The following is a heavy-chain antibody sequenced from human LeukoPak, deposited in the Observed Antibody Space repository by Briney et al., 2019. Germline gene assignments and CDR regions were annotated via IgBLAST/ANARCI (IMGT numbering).Heavy chain of an antibody. CDR2: INIYDGNT. V-gene: IGHV1-18*01. Sequence: ASVKVSCKASDYTFPNYGISWVRQAPGQGLEWMGWINIYDGNTNYAQNLQGRVTMTTDTSTSTAYMELRSLRFDDTAVYYCARYPSARSGYYSGFDYWGQGTLVTVSS. J-gene: IGHJ4*02. D-gene: IGHD3-22*01. CDR1: DYTFPNYG. CDR3: ARYPSARSGYYSGFDY.